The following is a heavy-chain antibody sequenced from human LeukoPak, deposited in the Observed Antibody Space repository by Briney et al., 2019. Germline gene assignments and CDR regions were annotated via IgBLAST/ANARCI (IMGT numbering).Heavy chain of an antibody. D-gene: IGHD3-9*01. Sequence: GGSLSLSCAASGFTFSSYAMHWVRQAPGKGLEWVAVISYDGSNKYYADSVKGRFTISRDNSKNTLYLQMNSLRAKDTAVYYCASQYYDILTGYYSPFDYWGQGTLVTVSS. J-gene: IGHJ4*02. CDR1: GFTFSSYA. CDR2: ISYDGSNK. V-gene: IGHV3-30-3*01. CDR3: ASQYYDILTGYYSPFDY.